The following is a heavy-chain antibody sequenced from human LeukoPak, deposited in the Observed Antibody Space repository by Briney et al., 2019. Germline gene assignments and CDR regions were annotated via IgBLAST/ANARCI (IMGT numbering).Heavy chain of an antibody. CDR2: INWNSGRT. Sequence: GGSLRLSCAASAFIFDDYAMHWVRQAPGKGLEWVSGINWNSGRTVYADSVKGRFTISRDNAKNALYLQMNSLRTEDTAFYYCAKDQTSGIAGPFDSWGQGTLVTVSS. CDR1: AFIFDDYA. J-gene: IGHJ5*01. CDR3: AKDQTSGIAGPFDS. D-gene: IGHD6-13*01. V-gene: IGHV3-9*01.